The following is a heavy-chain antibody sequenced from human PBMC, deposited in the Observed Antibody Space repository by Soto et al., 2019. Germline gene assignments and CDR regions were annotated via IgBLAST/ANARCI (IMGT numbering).Heavy chain of an antibody. CDR3: ARAFDILTRYYFDY. CDR2: IYYSGST. V-gene: IGHV4-30-4*01. CDR1: GGSISSGGYY. Sequence: PSETLSLTCPVSGGSISSGGYYWSWIRQPPGKGLEWIGYIYYSGSTYYNPSLQSRVTISVDTSKNQFSLKLSSVTAADTAVYYCARAFDILTRYYFDYWGQGTLVTVSS. D-gene: IGHD3-9*01. J-gene: IGHJ4*02.